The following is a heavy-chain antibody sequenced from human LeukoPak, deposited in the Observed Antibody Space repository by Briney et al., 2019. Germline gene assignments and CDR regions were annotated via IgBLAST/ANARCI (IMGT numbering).Heavy chain of an antibody. V-gene: IGHV3-7*01. CDR2: IKQDGSEK. D-gene: IGHD2-8*01. Sequence: GGSLRLSCAASGFTSSIYWMTWVREAPEKGLEWVANIKQDGSEKSYVDSVKGRFTISRDNAKISLFLQMNNLRAEDTAVYYCAAHVNDAGNFGYWGQGTLVAVSS. CDR1: GFTSSIYW. J-gene: IGHJ4*02. CDR3: AAHVNDAGNFGY.